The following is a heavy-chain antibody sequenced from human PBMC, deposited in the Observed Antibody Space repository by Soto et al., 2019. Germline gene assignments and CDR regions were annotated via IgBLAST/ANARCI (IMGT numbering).Heavy chain of an antibody. D-gene: IGHD3-3*02. CDR1: GGSVSSGSYC. V-gene: IGHV4-39*01. CDR2: IYYSGST. Sequence: PSETLSLTCTVSGGSVSSGSYCWSWIRQPPGKGLEWIGSIYYSGSTYYNPSLKSRVTISVDTSKNQFSLKLSSVTAADTAVYYCASPKIAFYNWFDPWGQGTLVTVSS. J-gene: IGHJ5*02. CDR3: ASPKIAFYNWFDP.